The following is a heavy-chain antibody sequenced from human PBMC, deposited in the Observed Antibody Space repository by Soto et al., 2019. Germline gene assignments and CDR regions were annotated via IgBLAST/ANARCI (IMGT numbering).Heavy chain of an antibody. Sequence: ETLSLSCAISGGSSSGYSWRWIGQPPGKGLEWIGYIYYSGSTNYNPSLKSRVTISVDTSKNQFSLKLNSVTAADTAVYYCARNSGSYYRWFDPWGQGTLVTVS. CDR2: IYYSGST. V-gene: IGHV4-59*01. J-gene: IGHJ5*02. D-gene: IGHD1-26*01. CDR3: ARNSGSYYRWFDP. CDR1: GGSSSGYS.